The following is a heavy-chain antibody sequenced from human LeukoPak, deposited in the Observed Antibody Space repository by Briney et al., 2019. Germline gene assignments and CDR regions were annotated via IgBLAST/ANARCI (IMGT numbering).Heavy chain of an antibody. D-gene: IGHD2-15*01. J-gene: IGHJ5*02. CDR2: MNPNSGNT. CDR1: GYTFTSYD. Sequence: ASVKVSRKASGYTFTSYDINWVRQATGQGLEWMGWMNPNSGNTGYAQKFQGRVTMTRNTSISTAYMELSSLRSEDTAVYYCARDQDSVVVVAALRQREMGGFDPWGQGTLVTVSS. V-gene: IGHV1-8*01. CDR3: ARDQDSVVVVAALRQREMGGFDP.